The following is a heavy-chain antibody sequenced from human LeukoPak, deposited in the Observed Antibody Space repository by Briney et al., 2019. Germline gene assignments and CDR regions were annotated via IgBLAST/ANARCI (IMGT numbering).Heavy chain of an antibody. J-gene: IGHJ4*02. CDR2: IIPIFGTA. CDR3: ARDFRGDSCGGDCFAY. Sequence: SVKVSCKASGGTFSSYAISWVRQAPGQGLEWMGGIIPIFGTANYAQKFQGRVSITTDESTSTAYMELSSLRSEDTALYYCARDFRGDSCGGDCFAYWGQGTLVTVSS. V-gene: IGHV1-69*05. CDR1: GGTFSSYA. D-gene: IGHD2-21*01.